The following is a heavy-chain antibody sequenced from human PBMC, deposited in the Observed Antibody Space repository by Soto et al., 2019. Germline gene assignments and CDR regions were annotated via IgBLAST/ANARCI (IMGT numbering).Heavy chain of an antibody. CDR1: GFTFSSYG. D-gene: IGHD2-2*01. J-gene: IGHJ4*02. CDR3: AKGRAIVVVPAAIGFDY. Sequence: GGSLRLSCAASGFTFSSYGMHWVRQAPGKGLEWVAVISYDGSNKYYADSVKGRFTISRDNSKNTLYLQMNSLRAEDTAVYYCAKGRAIVVVPAAIGFDYWGQGTLVTVSS. CDR2: ISYDGSNK. V-gene: IGHV3-30*18.